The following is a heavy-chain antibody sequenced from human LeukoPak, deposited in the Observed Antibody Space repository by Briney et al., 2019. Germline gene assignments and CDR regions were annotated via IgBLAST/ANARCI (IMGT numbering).Heavy chain of an antibody. V-gene: IGHV4-59*01. CDR1: GDSISSYY. CDR2: IYFSGST. J-gene: IGHJ4*02. Sequence: SETLSLTCTVSGDSISSYYCSWIRQPPGKGLEWIGFIYFSGSTNYNPSLKSRVTISVDTSKNQFSLKLSSVTAADTAVYYCARSFWGGYFDYWGQGTLVTVSS. D-gene: IGHD3-16*01. CDR3: ARSFWGGYFDY.